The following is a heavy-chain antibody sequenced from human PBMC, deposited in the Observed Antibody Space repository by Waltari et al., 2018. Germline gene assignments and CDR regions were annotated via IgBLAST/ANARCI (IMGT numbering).Heavy chain of an antibody. CDR3: ARDGLLWFGELLRGGGESYYYGMDV. J-gene: IGHJ6*02. V-gene: IGHV3-23*01. CDR2: ISGSGGRT. CDR1: GFTFSSYA. D-gene: IGHD3-10*01. Sequence: EVQLLESGGGLVQPGGSLRLSCAASGFTFSSYAMSWVRQAPGKGREWVSAISGSGGRTYYADSVKGRFTISRDNSKNTLYLQMNSLRAEDTAVYYCARDGLLWFGELLRGGGESYYYGMDVWGQGTTVTVSS.